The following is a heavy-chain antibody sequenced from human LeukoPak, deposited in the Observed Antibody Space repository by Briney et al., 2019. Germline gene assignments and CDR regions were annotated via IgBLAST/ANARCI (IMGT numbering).Heavy chain of an antibody. J-gene: IGHJ4*02. CDR2: INPGGRST. CDR3: AREIGPIQLHLWGSAFDY. V-gene: IGHV1-46*01. D-gene: IGHD5-24*01. Sequence: GASVKVSCKASGYTFTNYYIHWVRQAPGQGLEWMGIINPGGRSTSYAQKFRGRVTMTRDTSTSTVYMELSSLRSEDTAVYYCAREIGPIQLHLWGSAFDYWGQGTLVTVSS. CDR1: GYTFTNYY.